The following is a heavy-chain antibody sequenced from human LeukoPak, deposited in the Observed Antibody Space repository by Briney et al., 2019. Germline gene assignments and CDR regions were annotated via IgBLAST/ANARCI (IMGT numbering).Heavy chain of an antibody. CDR3: ARAPALEWLSFFDY. V-gene: IGHV1-69*04. CDR2: IIPILGIA. D-gene: IGHD3-3*01. J-gene: IGHJ4*02. CDR1: GYTFTSYA. Sequence: GASVKVSCKASGYTFTSYAISWVRQAPGQGLEWMGRIIPILGIANYAQKFQGRVTITADKSTSTAYMELSSLRSEDTAVYYCARAPALEWLSFFDYWGQGTLVTVSS.